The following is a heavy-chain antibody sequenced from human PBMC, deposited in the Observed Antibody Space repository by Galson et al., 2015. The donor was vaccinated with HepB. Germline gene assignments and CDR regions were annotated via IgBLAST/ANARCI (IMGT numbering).Heavy chain of an antibody. CDR3: LRGGFYSHGYLIDY. CDR1: GYSFANYD. J-gene: IGHJ4*02. CDR2: VSPSSGNT. V-gene: IGHV1-8*01. D-gene: IGHD5-18*01. Sequence: SVKVSCKASGYSFANYDVIWVRQATGQGLEWMGWVSPSSGNTGYAQKFQGRVTMSTSTSISTAYMELRSLRFEDTAVYYCLRGGFYSHGYLIDYWGQGTLVTVSS.